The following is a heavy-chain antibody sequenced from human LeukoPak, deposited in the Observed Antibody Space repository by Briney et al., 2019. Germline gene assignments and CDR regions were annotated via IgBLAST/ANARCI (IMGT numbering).Heavy chain of an antibody. V-gene: IGHV1-18*01. J-gene: IGHJ4*02. CDR3: AIGSYSDS. CDR2: ISTKNGNT. Sequence: GASVKVSCKASGDTFTSYGITWVRQAPGQGPEWIGWISTKNGNTNYAQKLQGRVTMTTDTSTSTAYMELRSLRSDDTAVYYCAIGSYSDSWGQGTLVTVSS. CDR1: GDTFTSYG.